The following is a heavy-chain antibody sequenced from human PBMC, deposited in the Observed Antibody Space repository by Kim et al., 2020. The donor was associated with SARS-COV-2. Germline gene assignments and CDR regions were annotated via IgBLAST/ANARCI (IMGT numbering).Heavy chain of an antibody. CDR1: GYSFTSYW. CDR3: ARQPYCSSTSCYTNWFDP. J-gene: IGHJ5*02. D-gene: IGHD2-2*02. Sequence: GESLKISCKGSGYSFTSYWISWVRQMPGKGLEWMGRIDPSDSYTNYSPSFQGHVTISADKSISTAYLQWSSLKASDTAMYYCARQPYCSSTSCYTNWFDPWGQGTLVTVSS. V-gene: IGHV5-10-1*01. CDR2: IDPSDSYT.